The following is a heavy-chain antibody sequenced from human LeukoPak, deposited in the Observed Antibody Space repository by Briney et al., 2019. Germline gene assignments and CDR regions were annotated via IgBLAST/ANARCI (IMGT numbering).Heavy chain of an antibody. D-gene: IGHD2-2*01. J-gene: IGHJ4*02. Sequence: GGSLRLSCAASGFTFSSYAMSWVRQAPGKGLEWVSAISGSGGSTNYADSVKGRFTISRDNSKNTLYLQMNSLRAEDTAVYYCAKGAVVVPAAIGAFYDYWGQGTLVTVSS. CDR1: GFTFSSYA. CDR3: AKGAVVVPAAIGAFYDY. V-gene: IGHV3-23*01. CDR2: ISGSGGST.